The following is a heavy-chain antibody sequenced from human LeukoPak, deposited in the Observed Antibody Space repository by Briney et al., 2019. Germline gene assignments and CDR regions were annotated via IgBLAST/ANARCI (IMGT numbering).Heavy chain of an antibody. D-gene: IGHD2-15*01. CDR1: GGSISSGDYY. Sequence: SQTLSLTCTVSGGSISSGDYYWSWIRQSPGKGLEWIGYIYYSGTTYYNPSLRSRVTMSVDTSKSQFSLKLSSVTAADTAVYYCARKYCSLGSCYSPMGFDPWGQGTLVSVSS. V-gene: IGHV4-30-4*01. CDR3: ARKYCSLGSCYSPMGFDP. CDR2: IYYSGTT. J-gene: IGHJ5*02.